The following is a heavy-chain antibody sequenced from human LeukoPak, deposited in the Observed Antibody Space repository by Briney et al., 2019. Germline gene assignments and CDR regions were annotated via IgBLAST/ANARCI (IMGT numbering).Heavy chain of an antibody. CDR2: VNNGAGET. Sequence: PGGSLRLSCQASGFTFSHYAMSWVRQAPGKGLEWVSSVNNGAGETFFADSVKGRFTISRDHSRSMVYLQMNSLSAEDTAVYYCARSGLATCHYWGQGTLVTVSS. CDR3: ARSGLATCHY. V-gene: IGHV3-23*01. D-gene: IGHD3-10*01. J-gene: IGHJ4*02. CDR1: GFTFSHYA.